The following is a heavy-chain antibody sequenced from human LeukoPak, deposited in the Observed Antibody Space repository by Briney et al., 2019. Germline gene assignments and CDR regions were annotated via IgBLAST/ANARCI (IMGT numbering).Heavy chain of an antibody. CDR2: IYYSGST. V-gene: IGHV4-31*03. D-gene: IGHD3-22*01. Sequence: SETLSLTCTVSGGSISSGGYYWSWIRQHPGKGLEWIGYIYYSGSTYYNPSLKSRVTISVDTSKNQFSLKLSSVTAADTAVYYCARQYYYDSSGYYQNYYYYGMDVWGQGTTVTVSS. CDR1: GGSISSGGYY. CDR3: ARQYYYDSSGYYQNYYYYGMDV. J-gene: IGHJ6*02.